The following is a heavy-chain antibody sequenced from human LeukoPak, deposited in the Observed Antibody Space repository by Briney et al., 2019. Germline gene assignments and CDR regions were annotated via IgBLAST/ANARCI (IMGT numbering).Heavy chain of an antibody. Sequence: SETLSLTCTGSGGSISSYYWSWIRQPAGKGLEWIGRIYTSGSTNYNPSLKSRVTMSVDTSKNQFSLKLSSVTAADTAVYYCARDMPDPNWNDAAFDIWGQGTMVTVSS. CDR2: IYTSGST. D-gene: IGHD1-1*01. CDR1: GGSISSYY. V-gene: IGHV4-4*07. CDR3: ARDMPDPNWNDAAFDI. J-gene: IGHJ3*02.